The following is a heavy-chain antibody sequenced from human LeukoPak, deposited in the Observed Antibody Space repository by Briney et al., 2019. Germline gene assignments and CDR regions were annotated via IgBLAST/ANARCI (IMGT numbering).Heavy chain of an antibody. CDR1: GGSISSYY. V-gene: IGHV4-59*01. D-gene: IGHD3-10*01. Sequence: SETLSLTCTVSGGSISSYYWSWIRQSPGKGLEWIGYIYYSGSTNYNPSLKSRVTISVDTSKNQFSLKLSSVTAADTAVYYCARAGVRGARTIDYWGQGTLVTVSS. J-gene: IGHJ4*02. CDR2: IYYSGST. CDR3: ARAGVRGARTIDY.